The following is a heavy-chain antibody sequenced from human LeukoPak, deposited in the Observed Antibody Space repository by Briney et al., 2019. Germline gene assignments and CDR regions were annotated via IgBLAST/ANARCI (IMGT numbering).Heavy chain of an antibody. CDR2: IYHSGST. D-gene: IGHD1-26*01. CDR3: ARDFQWELPKNDAFDI. Sequence: SETQSLTCTVSGGSISSYYWSWIRQPPGKGLEWIGSIYHSGSTYYNPSLKSRVTISVDTSKNQFSLKLSSVTAADTAVYYCARDFQWELPKNDAFDIWGQGTMVTVSS. J-gene: IGHJ3*02. V-gene: IGHV4-38-2*02. CDR1: GGSISSYY.